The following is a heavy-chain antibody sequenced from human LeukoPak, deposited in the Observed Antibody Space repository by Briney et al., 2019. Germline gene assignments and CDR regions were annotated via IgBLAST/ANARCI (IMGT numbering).Heavy chain of an antibody. CDR1: GFTFSSYG. D-gene: IGHD2-15*01. J-gene: IGHJ2*01. V-gene: IGHV3-48*01. Sequence: GGSLRLSCAASGFTFSSYGMNWVRQAPGKGLEWVSYISSSSSTIYYADSVKGRFTISRDNAKNSLYLQMNSLRAEDTAVYYCARDAGYCSGGNCYLFWYFDLWGRGTLVTVSS. CDR2: ISSSSSTI. CDR3: ARDAGYCSGGNCYLFWYFDL.